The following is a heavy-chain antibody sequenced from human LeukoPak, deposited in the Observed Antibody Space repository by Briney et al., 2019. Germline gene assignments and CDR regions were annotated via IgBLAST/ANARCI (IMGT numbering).Heavy chain of an antibody. Sequence: PGGSLRLSCAASGFTVSSSYMNWVRQAPGKGLEWVSVIYSTGRTEYAESVKGRFTISRDNFKNTVDLQMNSLRAEDTAVYYCAKIRVITSAYYYGMDVWGQGTTVTVSS. D-gene: IGHD3-22*01. V-gene: IGHV3-53*01. CDR1: GFTVSSSY. CDR2: IYSTGRT. J-gene: IGHJ6*02. CDR3: AKIRVITSAYYYGMDV.